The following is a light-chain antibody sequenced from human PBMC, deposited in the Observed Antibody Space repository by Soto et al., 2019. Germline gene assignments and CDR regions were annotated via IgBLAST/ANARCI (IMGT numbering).Light chain of an antibody. CDR3: TSYTATTTYV. Sequence: QSVLTQPASVSGSPGQSITISCTGTSSDVGGFKYVSWYQQHPGKAPKLMIYGVSNRPSGVSNRFSGSKSGNTASLTISGLQAEDDADYYCTSYTATTTYVFGTGTKVTVL. V-gene: IGLV2-14*01. CDR2: GVS. CDR1: SSDVGGFKY. J-gene: IGLJ1*01.